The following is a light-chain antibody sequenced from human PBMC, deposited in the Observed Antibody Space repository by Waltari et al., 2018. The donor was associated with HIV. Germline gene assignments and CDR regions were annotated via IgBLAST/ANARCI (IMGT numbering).Light chain of an antibody. CDR3: QQTYGPPCT. J-gene: IGKJ1*01. Sequence: DIQMTQTPSSLSASVGARVAITCRASKNIRTFLNWYQQKPGEAPNLLIYAASTLQSEVPLRFTGGGPGADFTFTITFPQPEDLAPFDCQQTYGPPCTFGQGTMV. CDR2: AAS. V-gene: IGKV1-39*01. CDR1: KNIRTF.